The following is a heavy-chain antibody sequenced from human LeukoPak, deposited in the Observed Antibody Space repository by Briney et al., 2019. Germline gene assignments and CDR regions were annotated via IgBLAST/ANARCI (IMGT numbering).Heavy chain of an antibody. CDR2: TYYSGST. D-gene: IGHD4-11*01. Sequence: SQTLSLTCTVSGGSISSGGYYWSCVRQPPGKGLECIGYTYYSGSTDYNPSLKSRVTISVDTSKNQFSQKLTSVTAADTAVYYCARHDDYSRAFDIWGQGTMVTVSS. CDR3: ARHDDYSRAFDI. V-gene: IGHV4-61*08. J-gene: IGHJ3*02. CDR1: GGSISSGGYY.